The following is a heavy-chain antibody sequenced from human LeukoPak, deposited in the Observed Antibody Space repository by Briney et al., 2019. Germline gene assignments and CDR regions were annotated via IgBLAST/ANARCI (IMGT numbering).Heavy chain of an antibody. V-gene: IGHV1-69*13. CDR1: GGTFSSYA. J-gene: IGHJ3*02. CDR3: ARSITMIVVVRGAFDI. CDR2: IIPILGTA. Sequence: PVKVSCKASGGTFSSYAINWVRQAPGQGLEWMGGIIPILGTANNAQKFQGRVTITADESTSTAYMELSSLRSEDTAVYYCARSITMIVVVRGAFDIWGQGTMVTVSS. D-gene: IGHD3-22*01.